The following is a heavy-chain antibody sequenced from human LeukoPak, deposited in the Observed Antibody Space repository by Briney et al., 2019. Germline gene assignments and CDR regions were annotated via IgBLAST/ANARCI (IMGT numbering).Heavy chain of an antibody. D-gene: IGHD1-20*01. CDR1: GFTFSDYY. J-gene: IGHJ4*02. CDR3: ANWDGITPY. CDR2: ISFSGSPT. V-gene: IGHV3-11*01. Sequence: GSLRLSCAASGFTFSDYYMSWIRQAPGKGLEWVSYISFSGSPTQYADSVKGRFTISRDNAKNSLFLQMNSLRVENTAVYYCANWDGITPYWGQGTLVTVSS.